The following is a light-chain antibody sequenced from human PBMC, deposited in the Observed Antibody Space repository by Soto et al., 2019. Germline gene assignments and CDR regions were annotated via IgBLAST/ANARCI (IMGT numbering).Light chain of an antibody. Sequence: EIVMTQSPATLSVSPGERATLSCRASQSVSSNLAWYQQKLGQPPSLLIHGASTRATDIPARFSGSGSGTEFTLTISSLQSEDFAVYYCQQYDNWPRTFGQGTKVEIK. CDR1: QSVSSN. J-gene: IGKJ1*01. CDR3: QQYDNWPRT. CDR2: GAS. V-gene: IGKV3-15*01.